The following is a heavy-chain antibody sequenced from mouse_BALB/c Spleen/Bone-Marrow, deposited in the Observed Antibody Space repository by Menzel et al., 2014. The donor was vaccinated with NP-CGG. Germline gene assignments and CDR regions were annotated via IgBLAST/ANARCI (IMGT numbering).Heavy chain of an antibody. D-gene: IGHD3-2*01. CDR2: IHPGSGGT. CDR1: GYTFIDYE. J-gene: IGHJ2*01. Sequence: QVQLQQSGAELVRPGASVKLSCKALGYTFIDYEIHWVKQTPVHGLEWIGAIHPGSGGTAYNQKFKGKATLTADKYSSTVYMELSSLTSEDSVVYYCARLRQLGLRTIDYWCQGTTLTVSS. V-gene: IGHV1-15*01. CDR3: ARLRQLGLRTIDY.